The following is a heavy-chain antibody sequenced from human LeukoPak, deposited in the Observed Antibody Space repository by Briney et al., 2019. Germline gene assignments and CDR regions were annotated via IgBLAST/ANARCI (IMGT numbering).Heavy chain of an antibody. Sequence: GGSLRLSCAAFGFTFSSYSMNWVRQAPGKGLEWVSSISSSSSYIYYADSVKGRFTISRDNAKNSLYLQMNSLRAEDTAVYYCARDKLAGTTVTTPDYWGQGTLVTVSS. D-gene: IGHD4-17*01. J-gene: IGHJ4*02. V-gene: IGHV3-21*01. CDR3: ARDKLAGTTVTTPDY. CDR1: GFTFSSYS. CDR2: ISSSSSYI.